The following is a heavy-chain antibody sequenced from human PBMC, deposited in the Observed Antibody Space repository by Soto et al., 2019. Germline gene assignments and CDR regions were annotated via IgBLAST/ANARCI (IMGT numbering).Heavy chain of an antibody. CDR3: ARKARQQLDY. J-gene: IGHJ4*02. D-gene: IGHD6-13*01. CDR2: IYYSGST. Sequence: SETLSLTCTVSGGSISSGGYYWSWIRQHPGKGLEWIGYIYYSGSTYYNPSLKSRVTISVDTSKNQFSLKLSSVTAADTAVYYCARKARQQLDYWGQGTLVTVS. V-gene: IGHV4-31*03. CDR1: GGSISSGGYY.